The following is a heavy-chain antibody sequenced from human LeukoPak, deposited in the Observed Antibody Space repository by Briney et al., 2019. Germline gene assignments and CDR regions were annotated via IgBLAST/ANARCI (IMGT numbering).Heavy chain of an antibody. D-gene: IGHD1-7*01. J-gene: IGHJ4*02. CDR2: INPNSGGT. Sequence: ASVKVSCKASGYTFTGSYMHWVRQAPGQGLKWMGWINPNSGGTNYAQKFQDRVTMTRDTSISTAYMELSRLRSDDTAVYYCARENYGTTPDYWGQGTLVTVSS. CDR3: ARENYGTTPDY. CDR1: GYTFTGSY. V-gene: IGHV1-2*02.